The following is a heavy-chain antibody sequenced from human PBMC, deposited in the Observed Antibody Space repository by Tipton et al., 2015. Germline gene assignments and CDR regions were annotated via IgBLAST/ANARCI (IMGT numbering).Heavy chain of an antibody. D-gene: IGHD3-3*01. CDR2: IDFRGST. Sequence: TLSLTCTVSGGSIDSYYWSWIRQPPGKRLEWIGYIDFRGSTEYNPSVKSRVTMSVGTSKKQFSLKLNSVTAADTAVYYCAGPRGMPAIFGLPWDYYFDYWGQGALVTVSS. CDR1: GGSIDSYY. V-gene: IGHV4-59*04. J-gene: IGHJ4*02. CDR3: AGPRGMPAIFGLPWDYYFDY.